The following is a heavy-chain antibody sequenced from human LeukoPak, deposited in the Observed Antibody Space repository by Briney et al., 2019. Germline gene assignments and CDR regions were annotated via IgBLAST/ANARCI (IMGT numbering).Heavy chain of an antibody. CDR3: ARDSLRTAIAMAGGNWFDP. CDR1: GYTFIGYY. CDR2: INPNSGGT. V-gene: IGHV1-2*02. J-gene: IGHJ5*02. D-gene: IGHD6-19*01. Sequence: GASVKVSCKASGYTFIGYYIHWVRQAPGQGLEWMGWINPNSGGTNYAQKFQGRVTMTRDTSISTVYMELSSLRSEDTAVYYCARDSLRTAIAMAGGNWFDPWGQGTLVTVSS.